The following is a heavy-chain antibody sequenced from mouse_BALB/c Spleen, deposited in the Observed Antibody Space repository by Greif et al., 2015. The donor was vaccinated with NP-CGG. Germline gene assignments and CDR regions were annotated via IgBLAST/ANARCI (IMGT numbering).Heavy chain of an antibody. CDR1: GFTFSSYT. CDR3: TRGGGSYAMDY. V-gene: IGHV5-6-4*01. J-gene: IGHJ4*01. Sequence: MLVESGGGLVKPGGSLKLSCAASGFTFSSYTMSWVRQTPEKRLEWVATISSGGSYTYYPDSVKGRFTISRDNAKNTLYLQMSSLKSEDTAMYYCTRGGGSYAMDYWGQGTSVTVSS. D-gene: IGHD1-1*01. CDR2: ISSGGSYT.